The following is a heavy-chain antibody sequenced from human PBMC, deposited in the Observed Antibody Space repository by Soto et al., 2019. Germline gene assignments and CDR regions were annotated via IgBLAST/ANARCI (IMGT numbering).Heavy chain of an antibody. V-gene: IGHV1-69*02. D-gene: IGHD3-10*01. CDR3: ARSVSVGVRGAYYYYYMDV. CDR2: IIPILGIA. Sequence: GASVKVSCKASGGTFSSYTISWVRQAPGQGLEWMGRIIPILGIANYAQKFQGRVTITADKSTSTAYMELSSLRSEDTAVYYCARSVSVGVRGAYYYYYMDVWGKGTTVTVSS. J-gene: IGHJ6*03. CDR1: GGTFSSYT.